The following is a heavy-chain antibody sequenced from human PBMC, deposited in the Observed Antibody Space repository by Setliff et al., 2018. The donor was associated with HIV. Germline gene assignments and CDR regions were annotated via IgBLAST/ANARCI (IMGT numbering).Heavy chain of an antibody. CDR2: INTSGTT. D-gene: IGHD2-21*02. J-gene: IGHJ4*02. CDR3: ARGTIVVVTAIRYYFDY. V-gene: IGHV4-4*09. CDR1: GGSISSYY. Sequence: SETLSLTCTVSGGSISSYYWSWIRQPPGKGLEWIGYINTSGTTNYNPSLKSRVTISVDTSKNQFSLKLYSVTAADTAVYYCARGTIVVVTAIRYYFDYWGQGTLVTVSS.